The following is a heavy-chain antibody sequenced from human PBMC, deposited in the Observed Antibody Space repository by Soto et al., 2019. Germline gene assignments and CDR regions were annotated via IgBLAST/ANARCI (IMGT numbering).Heavy chain of an antibody. CDR2: ISYDGTNK. CDR1: GFSFSISP. J-gene: IGHJ4*02. V-gene: IGHV3-30-3*01. D-gene: IGHD7-27*01. Sequence: GGSLRLSCAASGFSFSISPMHWVRRAPGKGPEWVALISYDGTNKFYADSVKGRFTISRDNSKSTLYLQVDSLRPEDAAVYYCARDPKTSGGQHWAFNYFDSWGQGTLVTVYS. CDR3: ARDPKTSGGQHWAFNYFDS.